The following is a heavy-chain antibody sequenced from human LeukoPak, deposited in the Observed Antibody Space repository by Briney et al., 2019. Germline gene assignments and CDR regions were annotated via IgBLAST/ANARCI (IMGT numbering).Heavy chain of an antibody. J-gene: IGHJ4*02. CDR2: FDPEDRET. D-gene: IGHD6-19*01. CDR3: ATPKWLVY. CDR1: GYTLIELS. V-gene: IGHV1-24*01. Sequence: ASLKVSRKLSGYTLIELSLHWVRQAPGKAREWMGGFDPEDRETINPQKFQGGVTMTEDTSTDTAYMELSSLRSEDTAVYYCATPKWLVYWGQGTLVTVSS.